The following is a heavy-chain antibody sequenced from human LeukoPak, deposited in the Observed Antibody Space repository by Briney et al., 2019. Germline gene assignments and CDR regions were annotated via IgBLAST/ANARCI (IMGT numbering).Heavy chain of an antibody. Sequence: GGSLRLSCAASGFXFSSYAISWVRQAPGKGLEWVSAISGSGGSTYYADSVKGRFTISRDNSKNTLYLQMNSLRAEDTAVYYCAKDIAARPVDYWGQGTLVTVSS. CDR1: GFXFSSYA. CDR2: ISGSGGST. V-gene: IGHV3-23*01. J-gene: IGHJ4*02. D-gene: IGHD6-6*01. CDR3: AKDIAARPVDY.